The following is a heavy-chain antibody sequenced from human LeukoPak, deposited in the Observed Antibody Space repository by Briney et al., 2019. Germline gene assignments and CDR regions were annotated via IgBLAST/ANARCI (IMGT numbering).Heavy chain of an antibody. CDR2: IFYGRST. D-gene: IGHD1-1*01. CDR1: GGSISSSNYY. Sequence: PSETLSLTCSVSGGSISSSNYYWGWIRQPPGKGLEWIGSIFYGRSTYYNPSLKSRVTISVDTSKNQFSLQLNSVTPEDTAVYYCARDLCSFSNCPNNWIDPWGQGTLVTVSS. V-gene: IGHV4-39*02. J-gene: IGHJ5*02. CDR3: ARDLCSFSNCPNNWIDP.